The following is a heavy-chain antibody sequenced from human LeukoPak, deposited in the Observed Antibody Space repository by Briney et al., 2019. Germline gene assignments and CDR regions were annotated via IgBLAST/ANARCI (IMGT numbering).Heavy chain of an antibody. D-gene: IGHD2-15*01. CDR2: IYPGDSDT. Sequence: PGESLKISCKGSGYSFTNFWIGWVRQMPGKGLEWMGIIYPGDSDTRYSPSFQGQVTISADKSISTAYLQWSSLKASDTAMYYCARSSVEIAAQIDYWGQGTLVTVSS. V-gene: IGHV5-51*01. CDR1: GYSFTNFW. CDR3: ARSSVEIAAQIDY. J-gene: IGHJ4*02.